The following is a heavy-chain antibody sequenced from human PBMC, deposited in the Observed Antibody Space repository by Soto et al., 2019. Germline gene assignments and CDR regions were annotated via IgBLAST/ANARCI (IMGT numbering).Heavy chain of an antibody. CDR1: GYTFTHYY. Sequence: QVQLVQSGAEVKKPGASVKVSCRTSGYTFTHYYIHWVRQAPGQGLEWLAIINPASGSTNYAQAFQGRVTLTMDTSTTTVYMELSGLRAEDTAIFYCARDLAAGDHWGQGTLVTVSS. CDR3: ARDLAAGDH. CDR2: INPASGST. J-gene: IGHJ4*02. V-gene: IGHV1-46*01. D-gene: IGHD6-13*01.